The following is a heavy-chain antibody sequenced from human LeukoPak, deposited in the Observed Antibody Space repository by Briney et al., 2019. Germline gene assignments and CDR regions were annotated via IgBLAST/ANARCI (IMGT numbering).Heavy chain of an antibody. J-gene: IGHJ3*02. Sequence: PGGSLRLSCAASGFTFSSCSMNWVRQAPGKGLEWVSSISSSSSYIYYADSVKGRFTISRDNAKNSLYLQMNSLRAEDTAVYYCARDRAPWYYDFWSGYYTGSRGAFDIWGQGTMVTVSS. CDR2: ISSSSSYI. D-gene: IGHD3-3*01. CDR3: ARDRAPWYYDFWSGYYTGSRGAFDI. V-gene: IGHV3-21*01. CDR1: GFTFSSCS.